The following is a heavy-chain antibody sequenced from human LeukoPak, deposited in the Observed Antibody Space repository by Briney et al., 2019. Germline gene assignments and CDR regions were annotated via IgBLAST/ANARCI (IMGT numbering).Heavy chain of an antibody. CDR3: ARDHSTGGN. J-gene: IGHJ4*02. CDR1: GYTFSSFY. CDR2: INPTGGST. V-gene: IGHV1-46*01. Sequence: ASVKVSCKASGYTFSSFYMHWVRQAPGQGLEWMGIINPTGGSTSYAQKFQGRVTMTTGTSTSTVYMGLSSLRSEDTAVYYCARDHSTGGNWGQGTLVTVSS. D-gene: IGHD2-8*02.